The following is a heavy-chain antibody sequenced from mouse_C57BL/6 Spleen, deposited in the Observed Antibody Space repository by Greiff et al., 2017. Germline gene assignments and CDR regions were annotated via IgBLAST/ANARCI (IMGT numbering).Heavy chain of an antibody. CDR2: IDPSDSYT. CDR1: GYTFTSYW. D-gene: IGHD3-3*01. J-gene: IGHJ1*03. V-gene: IGHV1-59*01. CDR3: ARKTELENWYFDV. Sequence: VQLQQPGAELVRPGTSVKLSCKASGYTFTSYWMHWVKQRPGQGLEWIGVIDPSDSYTNYNQKFKGKATLTVDTSSSTAYMQLSSLTSEDSAVYYCARKTELENWYFDVWGTGTTVTVSS.